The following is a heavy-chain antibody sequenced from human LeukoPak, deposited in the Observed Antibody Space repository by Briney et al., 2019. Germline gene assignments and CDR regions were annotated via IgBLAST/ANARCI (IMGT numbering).Heavy chain of an antibody. Sequence: ASVKVSCKASGGTFSSYAISWVRQAPGQGLEWMGGITPIFGTANYAQKFQGRVTITTDESTSTAYMELSSLRSEDTAVYYCARGLRSPYYYYYYMDVWGKGTTVTVSS. D-gene: IGHD4-17*01. J-gene: IGHJ6*03. CDR2: ITPIFGTA. CDR1: GGTFSSYA. CDR3: ARGLRSPYYYYYYMDV. V-gene: IGHV1-69*05.